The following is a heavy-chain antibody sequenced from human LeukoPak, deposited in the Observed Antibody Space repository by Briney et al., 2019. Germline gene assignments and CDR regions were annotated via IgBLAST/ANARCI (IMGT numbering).Heavy chain of an antibody. D-gene: IGHD3/OR15-3a*01. J-gene: IGHJ4*02. Sequence: SETLSLTCTVSDGSISSSSYYWGWIRQPPGKGLEWIGSIYYSGSTYYNPSLKSRVTISVDTSKNQFSLKLSSVTAADTAVYYCARTIGRNPDYWGQGTLVTVSS. CDR2: IYYSGST. V-gene: IGHV4-39*07. CDR3: ARTIGRNPDY. CDR1: DGSISSSSYY.